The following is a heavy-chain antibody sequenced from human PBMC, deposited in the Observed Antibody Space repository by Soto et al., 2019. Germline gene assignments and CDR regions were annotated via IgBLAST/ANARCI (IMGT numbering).Heavy chain of an antibody. CDR2: ISGSGGYT. CDR3: AKVGTTGTYAYYYYSMDV. Sequence: EVQLLESGGGLVQPGGSLRLSCAASGFTFSSYAMSWVRQAPGKGLEWASAISGSGGYTYYADSVKSRFTISRDNSKNTLYLQMNSLRAEDTAVYYCAKVGTTGTYAYYYYSMDVWGKGTTVTVSS. V-gene: IGHV3-23*01. J-gene: IGHJ6*03. CDR1: GFTFSSYA. D-gene: IGHD1-1*01.